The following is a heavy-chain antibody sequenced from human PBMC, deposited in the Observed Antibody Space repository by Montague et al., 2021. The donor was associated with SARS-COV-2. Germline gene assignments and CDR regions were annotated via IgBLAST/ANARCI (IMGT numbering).Heavy chain of an antibody. CDR3: ARREDYYGSGSYPN. CDR1: GGSISSSSYY. CDR2: IYYSGST. J-gene: IGHJ4*02. Sequence: SETLSLTCTVSGGSISSSSYYWGWIRQPPGKGLEWIGSIYYSGSTYYNPSLSSRVTISVDTSKNQFSLKLSSVTAAGTAVYYCARREDYYGSGSYPNWGQGTLVTVSS. D-gene: IGHD3-10*01. V-gene: IGHV4-39*01.